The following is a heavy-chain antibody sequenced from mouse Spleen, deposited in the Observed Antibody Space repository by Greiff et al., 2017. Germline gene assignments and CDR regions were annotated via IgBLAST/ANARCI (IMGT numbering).Heavy chain of an antibody. CDR3: AREGELGPSAY. V-gene: IGHV1-42*01. D-gene: IGHD4-1*01. J-gene: IGHJ3*01. Sequence: VQLQQSGPELVKPGASVKISCKASGYSFTGYYMNWVKQSPEKSLEWIGEINPSTGGTTYNQKFKAKATLTVDKSSSTAYMQLKSLTSEDSAVYYCAREGELGPSAYWGQGTLVTVSA. CDR2: INPSTGGT. CDR1: GYSFTGYY.